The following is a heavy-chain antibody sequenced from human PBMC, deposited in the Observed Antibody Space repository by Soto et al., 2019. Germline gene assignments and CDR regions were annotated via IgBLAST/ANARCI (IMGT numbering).Heavy chain of an antibody. CDR3: ANVGTSPAPGYYFDY. CDR1: GFTFSRYV. Sequence: GGSLRLSCAASGFTFSRYVMHWVRQAPGKGLEWVAVISSDGRTEYYADSVEGQVTISRDNSKNTLYLQMNSLRSEDTAVYYCANVGTSPAPGYYFDYWAQGTLVTVSS. D-gene: IGHD5-12*01. CDR2: ISSDGRTE. J-gene: IGHJ4*02. V-gene: IGHV3-30*18.